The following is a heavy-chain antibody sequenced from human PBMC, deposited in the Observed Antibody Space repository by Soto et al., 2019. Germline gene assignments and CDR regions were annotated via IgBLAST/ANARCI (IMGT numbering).Heavy chain of an antibody. CDR2: IDSGGSTT. V-gene: IGHV3-74*01. CDR1: GFTFSRYW. CDR3: ASPYTYSRGLYFYGMDV. J-gene: IGHJ6*02. Sequence: EVQLVESGGGLVQPGGSLRLSCAASGFTFSRYWMHWVRQAPGKGLVWLSRIDSGGSTTYYADSVKGRFTISRDNDKDTVQLQMSSLTAEDTAVYYCASPYTYSRGLYFYGMDVWGQATTVTVSS. D-gene: IGHD6-19*01.